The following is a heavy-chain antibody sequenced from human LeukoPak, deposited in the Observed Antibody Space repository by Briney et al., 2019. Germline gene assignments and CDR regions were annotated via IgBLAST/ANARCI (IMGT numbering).Heavy chain of an antibody. Sequence: SETLSLTCAVYGGSFSGYYWSWIRQPPGKGLEWIGEINHSGSTNYNPSLKSRVTISVDTSKNQFSLKLSSVTAADTAVYYCARGPAYYYDSSGYSYWGQGTLVTVSS. CDR1: GGSFSGYY. CDR3: ARGPAYYYDSSGYSY. D-gene: IGHD3-22*01. CDR2: INHSGST. J-gene: IGHJ4*02. V-gene: IGHV4-34*01.